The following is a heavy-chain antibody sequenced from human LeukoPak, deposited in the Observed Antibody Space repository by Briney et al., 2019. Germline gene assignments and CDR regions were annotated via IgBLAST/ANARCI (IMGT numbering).Heavy chain of an antibody. Sequence: PGGSLRLSCAPSGFTFSSYAMHWVRQAPGKGLEWVALISYDGSNRKYADSVKGRFSISRDNFKNTLFLQMNSLRTEDTAVYYCARDPDTSGYYVFDYWGQGTLVTVSS. CDR2: ISYDGSNR. CDR3: ARDPDTSGYYVFDY. J-gene: IGHJ4*02. V-gene: IGHV3-30*04. D-gene: IGHD3-22*01. CDR1: GFTFSSYA.